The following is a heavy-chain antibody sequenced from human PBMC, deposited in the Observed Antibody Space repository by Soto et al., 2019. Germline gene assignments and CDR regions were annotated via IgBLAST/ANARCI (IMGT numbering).Heavy chain of an antibody. CDR2: ISWNSGSI. D-gene: IGHD6-13*01. V-gene: IGHV3-9*01. Sequence: EVQLVESGGGLVQPGRSLRLSCAASGFTFDDYAMHWVRQAPGKGLEWVSGISWNSGSIGYADSVKGRFTISRDNAKNSLYLQMNSLRAEDTALYYCAKDRGTPGAAAGTGWFDPWGQGTLVTVSS. J-gene: IGHJ5*02. CDR1: GFTFDDYA. CDR3: AKDRGTPGAAAGTGWFDP.